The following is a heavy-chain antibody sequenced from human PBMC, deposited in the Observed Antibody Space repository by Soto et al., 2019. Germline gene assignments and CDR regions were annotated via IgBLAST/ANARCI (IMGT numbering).Heavy chain of an antibody. CDR1: GDSVTSGSYY. D-gene: IGHD7-27*01. CDR3: AREWGLLPYYVMNV. J-gene: IGHJ6*02. Sequence: TSETLSLTCIVSGDSVTSGSYYWTWLRQPPGKGLEWIGYISYTGRTKYNPSLQSRVTISVDTSKNDFSLNLSSVTAADTAVYFCAREWGLLPYYVMNVWGHGTAVTVSS. V-gene: IGHV4-61*03. CDR2: ISYTGRT.